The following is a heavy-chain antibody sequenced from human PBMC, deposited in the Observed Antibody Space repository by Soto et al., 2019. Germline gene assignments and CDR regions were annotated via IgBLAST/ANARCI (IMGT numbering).Heavy chain of an antibody. CDR1: GFTFSRYG. CDR3: ARDPSEGRVGNWFES. Sequence: GGSLRLCCAASGFTFSRYGMNWLRQAPGKGLEWVASISSSTSYVYYADSVKGRFSTSRDNAKNILYLEMYALRTEDTAVYYCARDPSEGRVGNWFESWGQGXLVTVSS. V-gene: IGHV3-21*06. CDR2: ISSSTSYV. D-gene: IGHD2-2*01. J-gene: IGHJ5*01.